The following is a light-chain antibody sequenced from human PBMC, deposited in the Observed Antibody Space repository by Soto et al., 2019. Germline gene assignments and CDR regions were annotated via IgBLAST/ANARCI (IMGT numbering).Light chain of an antibody. V-gene: IGLV2-8*01. CDR2: DVT. CDR1: LSDVGGQNS. J-gene: IGLJ2*01. CDR3: SSYTGTTVI. Sequence: SALTQPPSASGSPGQSVTISCTGTLSDVGGQNSVSWYRQDPGKAPQLIVYDVTQRPSGVPDRFSGSRSGSTASLTVSGLQAEDEANYYCSSYTGTTVIFGGGTKVTVL.